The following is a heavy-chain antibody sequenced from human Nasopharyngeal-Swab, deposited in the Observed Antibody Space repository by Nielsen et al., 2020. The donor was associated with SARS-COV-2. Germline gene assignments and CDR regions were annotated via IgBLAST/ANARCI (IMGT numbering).Heavy chain of an antibody. CDR3: ARQGREGCSGGSCYYYGMDV. Sequence: GESLKISCKGSGYSFTSYWIGWVRQMPGKGPEWMGIIYPGDSDTRYSPSFQGQVTISADKSISTAYLQWSSLKASDTAMYYCARQGREGCSGGSCYYYGMDVWGQGTTVTVSS. V-gene: IGHV5-51*01. CDR1: GYSFTSYW. CDR2: IYPGDSDT. J-gene: IGHJ6*02. D-gene: IGHD2-15*01.